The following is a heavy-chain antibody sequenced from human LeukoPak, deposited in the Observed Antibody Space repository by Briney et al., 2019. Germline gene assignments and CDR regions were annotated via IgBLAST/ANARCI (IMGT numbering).Heavy chain of an antibody. CDR1: GGTFSSYT. D-gene: IGHD3-10*01. Sequence: ASVKVSCKASGGTFSSYTISWVRQAPGQGLEWMGRIIPILGIANYAQKFQGRVTITADKSTSTAYMELSSLRSEDTAVYYRAQLWFGELLSQPFNWFDPWGQGTLVTVSS. V-gene: IGHV1-69*02. J-gene: IGHJ5*02. CDR3: AQLWFGELLSQPFNWFDP. CDR2: IIPILGIA.